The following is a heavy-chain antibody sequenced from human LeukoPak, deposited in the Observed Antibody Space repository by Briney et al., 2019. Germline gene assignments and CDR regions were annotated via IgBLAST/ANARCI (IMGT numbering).Heavy chain of an antibody. CDR1: GYTFTGSY. CDR3: ARGKGITMIVAH. CDR2: INPNSGGT. V-gene: IGHV1-2*02. Sequence: ASVKVSCKASGYTFTGSYIHWVRQAPGQGLEWMGWINPNSGGTNYAQKFQGRVTMTRDTSISTAYMELSRLRSGDTAVYYCARGKGITMIVAHWGQGTLVTVSS. D-gene: IGHD3-22*01. J-gene: IGHJ4*02.